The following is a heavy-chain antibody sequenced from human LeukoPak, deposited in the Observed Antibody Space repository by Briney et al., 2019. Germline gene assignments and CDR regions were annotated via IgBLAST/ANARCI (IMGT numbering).Heavy chain of an antibody. J-gene: IGHJ4*02. Sequence: SETLSLTCTVSGGSISSYYWSWIRQPPGKGLEWIGYIYYSGSTNYNPSLKSRVTISVDTSKNQFSLKLSSVTAADTAVYYCARDSGGARYYYDSSGYYLGDYFDYWGQGTLVTVSS. CDR1: GGSISSYY. D-gene: IGHD3-22*01. CDR2: IYYSGST. CDR3: ARDSGGARYYYDSSGYYLGDYFDY. V-gene: IGHV4-59*01.